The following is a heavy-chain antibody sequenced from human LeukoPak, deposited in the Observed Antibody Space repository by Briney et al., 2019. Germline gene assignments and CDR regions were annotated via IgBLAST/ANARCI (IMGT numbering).Heavy chain of an antibody. CDR3: ARAPRSRAYYDFWSGFDY. D-gene: IGHD3-3*01. CDR2: INPSGGST. J-gene: IGHJ4*02. Sequence: ASVKVSCKASGYTFTSYYIHWVRQAPGQGLEWMGIINPSGGSTTYAQKFQGRVAMTRDTSTGTVYMVLSSLRSEDTAVYYCARAPRSRAYYDFWSGFDYWGQGTLVTVS. CDR1: GYTFTSYY. V-gene: IGHV1-46*01.